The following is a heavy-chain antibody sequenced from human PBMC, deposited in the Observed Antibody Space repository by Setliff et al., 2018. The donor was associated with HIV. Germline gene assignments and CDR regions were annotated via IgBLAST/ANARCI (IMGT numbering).Heavy chain of an antibody. V-gene: IGHV5-51*01. CDR3: ARTTGQSAYYYYGMDV. J-gene: IGHJ6*02. CDR2: IYPGDSDT. CDR1: GYSFASYW. Sequence: GESLKISCKGSGYSFASYWIGWVRQMPGKGLEWMGIIYPGDSDTRYSPSFQGQVTISADKSISTAYLQWSSLKASDTAMYYCARTTGQSAYYYYGMDVWGQGTTVTV.